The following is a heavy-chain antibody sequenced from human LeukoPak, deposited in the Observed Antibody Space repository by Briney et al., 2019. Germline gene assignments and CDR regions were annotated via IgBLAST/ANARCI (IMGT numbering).Heavy chain of an antibody. V-gene: IGHV3-7*01. D-gene: IGHD6-13*01. CDR1: GFTFSSYW. CDR2: IKQDGSEK. Sequence: GGSLRLSCAASGFTFSSYWMSWLRQAPGKGLECVAKIKQDGSEKYYVDSVKGRFTISRDNAKNSLYLQMNSLGAEDTAVYYCARQTGIAAAGTWGYYMDVWGKGTTVTVSS. CDR3: ARQTGIAAAGTWGYYMDV. J-gene: IGHJ6*03.